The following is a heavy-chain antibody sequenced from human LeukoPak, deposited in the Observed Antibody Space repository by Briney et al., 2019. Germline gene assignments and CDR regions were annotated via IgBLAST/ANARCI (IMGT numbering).Heavy chain of an antibody. J-gene: IGHJ6*03. V-gene: IGHV1-24*01. D-gene: IGHD3-3*01. CDR2: FDPEDGET. CDR1: GYTLTELS. Sequence: ASVKVSCKVSGYTLTELSMHWVRQAPGKGLEWMGGFDPEDGETIYAQKFQGRVTMTTDTSTSTAYMELRSLRSDDTAVYYCARLLNFWSGYWRRDYYYYMDVWGKGTTVTVSS. CDR3: ARLLNFWSGYWRRDYYYYMDV.